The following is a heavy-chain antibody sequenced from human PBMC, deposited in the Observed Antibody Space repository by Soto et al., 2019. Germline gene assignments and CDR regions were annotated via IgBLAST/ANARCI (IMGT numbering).Heavy chain of an antibody. CDR2: TYYRSNWRH. J-gene: IGHJ4*02. D-gene: IGHD6-19*01. CDR1: GGSVSSNTSA. CDR3: ARGVAGSGFDL. V-gene: IGHV6-1*01. Sequence: SHTLSITCAISGGSVSSNTSAWNWIRSSPSRGLEWLGRTYYRSNWRHDYAVSVKSRITVNPDTSKNHFSLQLNSVTPDDTAVYYCARGVAGSGFDLWGQGTLVTVS.